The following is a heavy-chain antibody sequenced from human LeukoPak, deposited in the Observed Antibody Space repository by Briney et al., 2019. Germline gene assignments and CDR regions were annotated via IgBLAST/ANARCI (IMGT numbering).Heavy chain of an antibody. Sequence: KSGGSLRLSSAASGFTFSDYEMNWVRQAPGKGLEWVSSISSSSSYIYYADSVKGRFTISRDNAKNSLYLQTNSLRAEDTAVYYCARDRLLEDRDYHYYYYMDVWGIGTTVTVSS. CDR2: ISSSSSYI. V-gene: IGHV3-21*01. D-gene: IGHD1-1*01. J-gene: IGHJ6*03. CDR3: ARDRLLEDRDYHYYYYMDV. CDR1: GFTFSDYE.